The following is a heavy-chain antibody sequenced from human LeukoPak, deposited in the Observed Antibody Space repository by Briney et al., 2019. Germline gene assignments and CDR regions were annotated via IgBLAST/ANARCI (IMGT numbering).Heavy chain of an antibody. J-gene: IGHJ4*02. D-gene: IGHD6-19*01. CDR2: INPNSGGT. Sequence: ASVTVSCKASGYTFTGYYMHWVRQAPGQGLEWMGRINPNSGGTNYAQKFQGRVTMTRDTSISTAYMELSRLRSDDTAVYYCARVGVAGTGYYFDYWGQGTLVTVSS. CDR1: GYTFTGYY. CDR3: ARVGVAGTGYYFDY. V-gene: IGHV1-2*06.